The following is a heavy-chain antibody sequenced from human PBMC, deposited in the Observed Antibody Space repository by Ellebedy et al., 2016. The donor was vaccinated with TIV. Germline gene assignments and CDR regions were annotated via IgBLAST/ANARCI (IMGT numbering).Heavy chain of an antibody. J-gene: IGHJ4*02. V-gene: IGHV5-51*01. D-gene: IGHD2-21*02. Sequence: GGSLRLXXQGSGYRFSTYWIGWVRQLPGEGLEWMGIIFLLDSTTKYSPSFQGQVTISADTSINTAYLQWDSLTTSDTATYYCAGARNGDYSFDSWGQGTLVAVST. CDR3: AGARNGDYSFDS. CDR2: IFLLDSTT. CDR1: GYRFSTYW.